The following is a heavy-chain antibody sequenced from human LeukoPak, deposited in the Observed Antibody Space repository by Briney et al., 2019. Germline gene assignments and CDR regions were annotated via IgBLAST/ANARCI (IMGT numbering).Heavy chain of an antibody. CDR1: GGSISDNSYY. J-gene: IGHJ3*02. V-gene: IGHV4-39*07. CDR2: IYFGRTT. CDR3: ARKTPAARGAFDI. Sequence: SETLSLTCTVSGGSISDNSYYWGWIRQPPGKGLEWIGTIYFGRTTYYNPSLKSRVTISVDRSKNQFSLKLSSVTAADTAVYYCARKTPAARGAFDIWGQGTMVTVSS. D-gene: IGHD6-13*01.